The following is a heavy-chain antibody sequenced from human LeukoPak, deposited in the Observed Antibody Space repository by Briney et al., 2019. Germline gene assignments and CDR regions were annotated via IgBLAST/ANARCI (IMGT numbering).Heavy chain of an antibody. D-gene: IGHD3-3*01. J-gene: IGHJ4*02. CDR2: ISAYNGNT. V-gene: IGHV1-18*01. Sequence: ESSVKVSCKASGYTFTSYGISWVRQAPGQGLEWMRCISAYNGNTNYAQKLQGRVTMTTDTSTSTAYMELRSLRSDDTAVYYCARDPSAYYDFWSGYSLYFDYCGQGTLVTVSS. CDR3: ARDPSAYYDFWSGYSLYFDY. CDR1: GYTFTSYG.